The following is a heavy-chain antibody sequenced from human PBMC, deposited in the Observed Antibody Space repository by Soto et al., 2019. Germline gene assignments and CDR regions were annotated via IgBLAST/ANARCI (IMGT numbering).Heavy chain of an antibody. CDR3: ARDLIQKWNYGMDV. J-gene: IGHJ6*02. Sequence: GSLRLSCAASGFTLSGYSMKWVRQAPGKGLEWVSSIGTGNSFIEYGDSVKGRFTISRDTAKNSVHLQMESLRAEDSAVYFCARDLIQKWNYGMDVWGQGTTVTVSS. CDR2: IGTGNSFI. CDR1: GFTLSGYS. V-gene: IGHV3-21*01. D-gene: IGHD3-16*01.